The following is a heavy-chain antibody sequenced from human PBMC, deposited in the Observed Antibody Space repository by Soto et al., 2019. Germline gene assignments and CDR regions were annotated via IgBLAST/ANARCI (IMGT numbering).Heavy chain of an antibody. V-gene: IGHV1-2*04. Sequence: ASVKVSCKASGYTFTGYYMHWVRQAPGQGLEWMGWINPNSGGTNYAQKFQGWVTMTRDTSISTAYMELSRLRSDDTAVYYCARGLSYYYDSSGQYSPLDYWGQGTLVTVSS. J-gene: IGHJ4*02. CDR2: INPNSGGT. D-gene: IGHD3-22*01. CDR1: GYTFTGYY. CDR3: ARGLSYYYDSSGQYSPLDY.